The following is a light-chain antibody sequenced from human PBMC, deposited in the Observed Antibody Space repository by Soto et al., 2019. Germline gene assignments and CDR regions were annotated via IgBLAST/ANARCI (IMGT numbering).Light chain of an antibody. J-gene: IGLJ1*01. CDR2: VVT. Sequence: QSALTQPASVSGSPGQSITISCTGTSSDIGSYNYVSWYQQHPGQAPKLMIYVVTNRPSGVSNRFSGSKSGNTASLTISGLQAEDEADYYCSSPRSSSFYVFGTGTKVTVL. CDR3: SSPRSSSFYV. V-gene: IGLV2-14*03. CDR1: SSDIGSYNY.